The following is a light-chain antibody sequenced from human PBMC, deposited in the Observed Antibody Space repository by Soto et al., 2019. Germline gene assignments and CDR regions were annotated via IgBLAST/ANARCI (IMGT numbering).Light chain of an antibody. CDR2: EVN. Sequence: QSVLTQPASVSGSPGQSITISCTGTSSDVGGYNYVSWYQQHPGKAPKLMIYEVNNRPSGVSNRFSGSKSGNTASLTISGLQAEDEADYYCTSYTSSNTPVFGGCTKLTVL. V-gene: IGLV2-14*01. CDR1: SSDVGGYNY. CDR3: TSYTSSNTPV. J-gene: IGLJ3*02.